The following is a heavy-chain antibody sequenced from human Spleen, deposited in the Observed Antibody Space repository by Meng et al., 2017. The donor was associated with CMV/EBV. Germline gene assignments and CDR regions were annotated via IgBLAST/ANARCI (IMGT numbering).Heavy chain of an antibody. CDR1: SSYA. V-gene: IGHV1-69*05. D-gene: IGHD3-22*01. CDR2: IIPILGTA. CDR3: ARGARDYDNSSGDNPYYFDY. Sequence: SSYAISLVRQAPGQGREWVGGIIPILGTANYAQKVQGRVTITTDESTSTAYMELSSLRSEDTAVEYCARGARDYDNSSGDNPYYFDYWGQGTLVTVSS. J-gene: IGHJ4*02.